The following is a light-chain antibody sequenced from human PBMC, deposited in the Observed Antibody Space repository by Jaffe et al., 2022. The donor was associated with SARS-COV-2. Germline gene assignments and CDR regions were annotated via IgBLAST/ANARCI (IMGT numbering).Light chain of an antibody. CDR3: QAWDSSTHMV. Sequence: SDDLVQSPSVSVSPGQTVTITCSGNKLENKYVYWYQQKPGQSPVLVISQDTKRPSGIPERFSGSKSGNTATLTISGTQAVDDADYYCQAWDSSTHMVFGGGTKVTVL. CDR2: QDT. CDR1: KLENKY. J-gene: IGLJ2*01. V-gene: IGLV3-1*01.